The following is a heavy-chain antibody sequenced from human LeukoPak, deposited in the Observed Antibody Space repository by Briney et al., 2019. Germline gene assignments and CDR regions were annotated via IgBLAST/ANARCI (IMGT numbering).Heavy chain of an antibody. CDR1: GFTFDDYG. Sequence: GGSLRLSCAASGFTFDDYGMSWVRQVPGKGLEWGSGINWNGGSTGNADSVKGRFTISRDNAKNSLYLQMNSLRAEDTAVYYCARIRRDVLRYFDWSYYFDYWGQGTLVTVSS. D-gene: IGHD3-9*01. CDR2: INWNGGST. J-gene: IGHJ4*02. V-gene: IGHV3-20*04. CDR3: ARIRRDVLRYFDWSYYFDY.